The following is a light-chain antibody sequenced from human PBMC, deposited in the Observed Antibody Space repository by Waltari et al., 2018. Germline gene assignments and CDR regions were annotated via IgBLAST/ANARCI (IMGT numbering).Light chain of an antibody. J-gene: IGKJ3*01. V-gene: IGKV3-15*01. Sequence: EPVMTQSPATLSVSPGERVILSCRASQTIRSDLAWYQQNSGQPPRLRIYGASTRATANPARFIGSESGTEFTLTISSLQSEDFAFYYCHQYDLWPPAFGPGTKVDVK. CDR3: HQYDLWPPA. CDR2: GAS. CDR1: QTIRSD.